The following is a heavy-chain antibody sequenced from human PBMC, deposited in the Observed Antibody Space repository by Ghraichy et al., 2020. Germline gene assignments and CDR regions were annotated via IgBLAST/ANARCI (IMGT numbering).Heavy chain of an antibody. D-gene: IGHD6-6*01. V-gene: IGHV4-39*01. CDR2: IYYSGNT. J-gene: IGHJ3*01. CDR3: VRLYGSSSPYDAFDF. CDR1: GASIIRSTYY. Sequence: SETLSLTCTVSGASIIRSTYYWGWIRQPPGKGLEWIGSIYYSGNTYYNPSLKSRVTISVDTSKNQFSLRLSSVTAADTAVFYCVRLYGSSSPYDAFDFWGRGTMVTVSS.